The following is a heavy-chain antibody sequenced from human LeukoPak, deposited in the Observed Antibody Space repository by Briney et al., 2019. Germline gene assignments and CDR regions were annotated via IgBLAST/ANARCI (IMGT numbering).Heavy chain of an antibody. CDR2: IYGSGTT. D-gene: IGHD3-16*01. CDR3: ASVGGGSPY. J-gene: IGHJ4*02. Sequence: SSETLSLTCTVSGYSISSGHFWSWIRQPPGKGLEWIGSIYGSGTTYYDPPLRNRVSISADTFKNHFSLELSSVTAADTAVYYCASVGGGSPYWGQGTLVTVSS. V-gene: IGHV4-38-2*02. CDR1: GYSISSGHF.